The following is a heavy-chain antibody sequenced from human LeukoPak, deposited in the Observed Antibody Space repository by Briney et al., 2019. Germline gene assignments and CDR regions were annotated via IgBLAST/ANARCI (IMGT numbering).Heavy chain of an antibody. Sequence: ASVKVSCKASGYTFTSYYMHWVRQAPGQGLEWMGIINPSGGSTSYAQKFQGRVTMTRDTSTSTVYMELSSLRSEDTAVYYCAREGYCSGGSCYCFDYWGQGTLVTVS. V-gene: IGHV1-46*01. CDR2: INPSGGST. D-gene: IGHD2-15*01. CDR3: AREGYCSGGSCYCFDY. J-gene: IGHJ4*02. CDR1: GYTFTSYY.